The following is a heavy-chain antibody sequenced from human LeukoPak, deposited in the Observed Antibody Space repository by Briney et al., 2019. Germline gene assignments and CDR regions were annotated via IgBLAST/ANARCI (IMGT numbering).Heavy chain of an antibody. CDR3: ARERVGQWPDHDAFDI. CDR1: GFTFSSYW. Sequence: EGSLRLSCAASGFTFSSYWMHWVRQAPGKGLVWVSRINSDGSSTKYADSVKGRFTIPRDNAKNTLYLQMNSLRAEDTAVYYCARERVGQWPDHDAFDIWGQGTRVTVSS. D-gene: IGHD6-19*01. J-gene: IGHJ3*02. CDR2: INSDGSST. V-gene: IGHV3-74*01.